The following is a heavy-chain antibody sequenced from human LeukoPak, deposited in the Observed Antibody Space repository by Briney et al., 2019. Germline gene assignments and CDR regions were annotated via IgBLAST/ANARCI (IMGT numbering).Heavy chain of an antibody. Sequence: GGSLRLSCLTSGFTFSTNAMSWVRQAPGKGLEWISGISGSGASTYYADSVTGRFTISRDNSKNMLYLQMNSLRAEDTAVYYCAKVSGRIQIWPQPFGDGMDVWGQGTTVTVSS. CDR2: ISGSGAST. CDR1: GFTFSTNA. D-gene: IGHD3-10*01. V-gene: IGHV3-23*01. CDR3: AKVSGRIQIWPQPFGDGMDV. J-gene: IGHJ6*02.